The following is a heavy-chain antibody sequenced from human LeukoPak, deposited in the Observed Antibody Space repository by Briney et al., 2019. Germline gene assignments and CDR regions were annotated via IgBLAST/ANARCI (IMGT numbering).Heavy chain of an antibody. CDR1: GFTFSSYS. V-gene: IGHV3-21*01. D-gene: IGHD3-16*01. CDR2: ISSSSSYI. CDR3: AITPNRRSYAGDY. J-gene: IGHJ4*02. Sequence: PGGSLRLSCAASGFTFSSYSMNWVRQAPGKGLEWVSSISSSSSYIYYADSVKGRFTISRDNAKNSLYLQMNSLRAEDTAVYYCAITPNRRSYAGDYWGQGTLVTVSS.